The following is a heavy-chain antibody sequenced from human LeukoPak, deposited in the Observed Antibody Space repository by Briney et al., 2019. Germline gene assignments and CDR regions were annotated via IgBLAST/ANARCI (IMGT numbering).Heavy chain of an antibody. CDR3: ARHDYVWGSTFDY. D-gene: IGHD3-16*01. J-gene: IGHJ4*02. Sequence: PSETLSLTCTVSGGSISSYYWSWIRQPPGKGLEWIGYIYYSGSTNYNPSLKSRVTISVDTSKNQFPLKLSSVTAADTAVYYCARHDYVWGSTFDYWGQGTLVTVSS. CDR1: GGSISSYY. V-gene: IGHV4-59*08. CDR2: IYYSGST.